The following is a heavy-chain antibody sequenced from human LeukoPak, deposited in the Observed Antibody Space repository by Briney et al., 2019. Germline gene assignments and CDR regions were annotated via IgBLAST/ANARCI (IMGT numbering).Heavy chain of an antibody. Sequence: QTGGSLRLSCSASGFTFTSHVMHWARQPPGKGLQYVSGISMNVQTTYYAGSVKGRFTISRDSSKNTVYLQMNSLTAEDTAVYYCVREGLERRTNFDYWGQGTLVSVSS. V-gene: IGHV3-64D*06. J-gene: IGHJ4*02. D-gene: IGHD1-1*01. CDR2: ISMNVQTT. CDR3: VREGLERRTNFDY. CDR1: GFTFTSHV.